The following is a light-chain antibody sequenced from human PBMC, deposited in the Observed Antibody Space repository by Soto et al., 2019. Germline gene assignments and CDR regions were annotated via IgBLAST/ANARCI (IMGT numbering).Light chain of an antibody. CDR2: SNN. J-gene: IGLJ1*01. V-gene: IGLV1-44*01. Sequence: QLVLTQPPSASGTPGQRVTISCSGSSSNIGSNTVNWYQQLPGTAPKLLIYSNNQRPSGVPDRFSGSKSGTSASLAISGLQSEDEDDYYCAAWDDSLNGRVFGTGTKLTVL. CDR1: SSNIGSNT. CDR3: AAWDDSLNGRV.